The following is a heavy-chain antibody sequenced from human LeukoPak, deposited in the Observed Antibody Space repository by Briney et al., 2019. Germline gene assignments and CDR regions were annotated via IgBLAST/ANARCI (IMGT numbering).Heavy chain of an antibody. J-gene: IGHJ4*02. V-gene: IGHV4-31*03. CDR2: IYYSVST. Sequence: SETLSLTCTVSGGSISGGGYYCSWIRQHPGNGLEWLGYIYYSVSTSYNPSLKSRVTISVDTSNTQFTLKLSSVTAADTAVYYCARGVRSGLEQLADFDYWGQGTLGTVSS. CDR3: ARGVRSGLEQLADFDY. CDR1: GGSISGGGYY. D-gene: IGHD6-6*01.